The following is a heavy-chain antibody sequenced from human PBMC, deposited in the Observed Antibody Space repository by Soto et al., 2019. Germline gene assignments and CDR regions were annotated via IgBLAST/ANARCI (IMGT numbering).Heavy chain of an antibody. D-gene: IGHD4-17*01. J-gene: IGHJ4*02. Sequence: QVQLQESGPGLVKPSQTLSLTCTVSGGSISSGGYYWSWIRQHPGKGLEWIGYIYYSGSTYYNPSLKCRVTRSVDTSKNQFSLKLSSVTAADTAVYYCARSSQSTVTTFAYWGQGTLVTVSS. CDR3: ARSSQSTVTTFAY. CDR2: IYYSGST. CDR1: GGSISSGGYY. V-gene: IGHV4-31*03.